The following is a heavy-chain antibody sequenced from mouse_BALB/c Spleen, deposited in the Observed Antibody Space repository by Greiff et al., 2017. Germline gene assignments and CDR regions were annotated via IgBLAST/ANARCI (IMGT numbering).Heavy chain of an antibody. CDR3: ARSGPSYAMDY. D-gene: IGHD3-1*01. Sequence: QVQLQQSGAELVKPGASVKLSCKASGYTFTSYWMHWVKQRPGQGLEWIGEINPSNGRTNYNEKFKSKATLTVDKSSSTAYMQLSSLTSEDSAVYYCARSGPSYAMDYWGQGTSVTVSS. CDR1: GYTFTSYW. V-gene: IGHV1S81*02. CDR2: INPSNGRT. J-gene: IGHJ4*01.